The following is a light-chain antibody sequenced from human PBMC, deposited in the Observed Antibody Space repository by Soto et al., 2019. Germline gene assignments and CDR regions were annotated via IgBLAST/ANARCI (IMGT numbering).Light chain of an antibody. V-gene: IGLV1-44*01. J-gene: IGLJ1*01. Sequence: QSVLTQPPSASGTPGQRVTISCSGSSSNIGSNSVNWYQQVPGTAPKILIYSNSQRPSGVPDRFSGSKSGTSASLAISGLQSEDDADYYCGVWDDSVNVRYLFGTGTKVTVL. CDR2: SNS. CDR3: GVWDDSVNVRYL. CDR1: SSNIGSNS.